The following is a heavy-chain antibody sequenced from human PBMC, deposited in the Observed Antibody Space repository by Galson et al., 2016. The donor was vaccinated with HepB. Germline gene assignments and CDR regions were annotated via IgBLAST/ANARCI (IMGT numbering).Heavy chain of an antibody. J-gene: IGHJ5*02. Sequence: SVKVSCKASGYTLTSYYMHWVRQAPGQGLEWMGVISPTGGTTTYAQRFQGRITITRDRSTSTVYMEMSSLRSEDTALYYCARAPLWGLARFDLWGQGTLFTVST. D-gene: IGHD2-21*02. CDR3: ARAPLWGLARFDL. CDR1: GYTLTSYY. V-gene: IGHV1-46*01. CDR2: ISPTGGTT.